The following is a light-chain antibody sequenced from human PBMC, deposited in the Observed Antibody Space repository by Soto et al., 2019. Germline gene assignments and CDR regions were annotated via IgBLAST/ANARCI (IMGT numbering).Light chain of an antibody. J-gene: IGKJ4*01. V-gene: IGKV3-15*01. CDR3: QQYKDWPPLT. CDR2: GTS. Sequence: EIVMTQSPATLSVSPGERATLSCRVSQSVNINLAWYQQKPGQAPRLLIYGTSTRATGVPARFSGSGSGTEFTLTISNLQSEDFAVYYCQQYKDWPPLTFGGGTKVDIK. CDR1: QSVNIN.